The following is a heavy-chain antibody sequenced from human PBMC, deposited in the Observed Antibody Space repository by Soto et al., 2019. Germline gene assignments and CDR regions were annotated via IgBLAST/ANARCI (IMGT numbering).Heavy chain of an antibody. CDR3: ARGDCSGCSCYIFHLYYSDGMDV. CDR2: IGTAGDT. V-gene: IGHV3-13*01. CDR1: GFTFSSYD. D-gene: IGHD2-15*01. J-gene: IGHJ6*01. Sequence: GGSLRLSCAASGFTFSSYDMHWVRQATGKGLEWVSAIGTAGDTYYPGSVKGRFTISRENAKNSLYLQMNSLRAEDTAVYYCARGDCSGCSCYIFHLYYSDGMDVWAQRTTVTVSS.